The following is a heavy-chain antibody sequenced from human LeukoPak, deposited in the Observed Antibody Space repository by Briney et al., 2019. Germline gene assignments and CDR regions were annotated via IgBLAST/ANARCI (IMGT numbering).Heavy chain of an antibody. V-gene: IGHV3-74*01. CDR2: INSDGSST. Sequence: GGSLRLSCAASGFTFSSYWMHWVRQAPGKGLVWVSRINSDGSSTSYADSVKGRFTISRDNAKNTLYLQMNSLRAEDTAVYYCARDRYYGSGSYYKEYYYYGMDVWGKGTTVTVSS. CDR1: GFTFSSYW. J-gene: IGHJ6*04. D-gene: IGHD3-10*01. CDR3: ARDRYYGSGSYYKEYYYYGMDV.